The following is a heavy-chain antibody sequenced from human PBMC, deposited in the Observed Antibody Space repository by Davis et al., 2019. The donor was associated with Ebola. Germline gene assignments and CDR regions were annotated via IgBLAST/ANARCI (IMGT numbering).Heavy chain of an antibody. J-gene: IGHJ6*02. CDR2: LSGSGGLS. CDR1: GFIFSHHW. D-gene: IGHD1-14*01. V-gene: IGHV3-23*01. CDR3: ARGGETVTGTASHGMDV. Sequence: GGSLRLSCAASGFIFSHHWMSWVRQAPGKGLEWVSALSGSGGLSYYADSVKGRFTISRDNSKNTLYLQMDSLTAEDTAVYYCARGGETVTGTASHGMDVWGQGTTVTVSS.